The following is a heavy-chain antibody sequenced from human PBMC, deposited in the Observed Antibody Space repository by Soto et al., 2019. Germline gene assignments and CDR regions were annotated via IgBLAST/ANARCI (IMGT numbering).Heavy chain of an antibody. CDR3: ARRYGLSAFDI. V-gene: IGHV4-59*08. D-gene: IGHD3-10*01. Sequence: SETLSLTCTVSGGSISSYYWSWIRQPPGKGLEWIGDIYYSGSTNYNPSLKSRVTISVDTSKNQFSLKLSSVTAADSAVYFCARRYGLSAFDIWGQGTMVTVSS. CDR1: GGSISSYY. CDR2: IYYSGST. J-gene: IGHJ3*02.